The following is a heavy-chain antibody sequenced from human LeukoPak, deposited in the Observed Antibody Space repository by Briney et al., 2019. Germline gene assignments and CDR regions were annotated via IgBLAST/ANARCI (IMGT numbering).Heavy chain of an antibody. CDR2: IYSSGST. Sequence: PGGFLRLSCDASGFTVSSNYMSWVRQAPGKGLEWVSVIYSSGSTYDADSVKGRFTISRDNSKNTLYLQMNSLRAEDTAVYYCARDSGPFLEWLSHDVRYYFDYWGQGTLVTVSS. CDR1: GFTVSSNY. V-gene: IGHV3-53*01. D-gene: IGHD3-3*01. CDR3: ARDSGPFLEWLSHDVRYYFDY. J-gene: IGHJ4*02.